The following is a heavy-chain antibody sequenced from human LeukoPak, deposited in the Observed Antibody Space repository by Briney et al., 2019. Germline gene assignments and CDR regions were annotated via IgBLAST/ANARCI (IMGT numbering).Heavy chain of an antibody. J-gene: IGHJ4*02. CDR2: IIPIFGTA. Sequence: SVKVSCKASGGTFSSYAISWVRQAPGQGLEWMGGIIPIFGTANYAQKFQGRVTITADKSTSTAYMELRSLRSDDTAVYYCARGESYYPFGYWGQGTLVTVSS. CDR1: GGTFSSYA. V-gene: IGHV1-69*06. D-gene: IGHD1-26*01. CDR3: ARGESYYPFGY.